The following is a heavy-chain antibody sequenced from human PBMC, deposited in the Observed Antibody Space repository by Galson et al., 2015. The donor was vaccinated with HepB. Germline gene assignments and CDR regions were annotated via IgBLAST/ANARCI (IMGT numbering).Heavy chain of an antibody. J-gene: IGHJ4*02. D-gene: IGHD3-22*01. Sequence: SLRLSCAASGLTFSSYRMSWVRQAPGKGLEWVANIKQDGSEKYYVDSVKGRFTISRDNAKNSLYLQMNSLRAEDTAVYYCARGLDYYDSSGLDYWGQGTLVTVSS. CDR2: IKQDGSEK. CDR1: GLTFSSYR. CDR3: ARGLDYYDSSGLDY. V-gene: IGHV3-7*01.